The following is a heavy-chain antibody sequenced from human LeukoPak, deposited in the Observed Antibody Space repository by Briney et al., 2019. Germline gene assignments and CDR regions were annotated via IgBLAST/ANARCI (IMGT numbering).Heavy chain of an antibody. CDR3: ARDRYRFLEPFDY. V-gene: IGHV3-11*04. Sequence: GGSLRLSCAASGFTFSDYYMSWIRQAPGKGLEWVSYISSSGSTIYYADSVKGRFTISRGNSKNTLYLQMNSLRAEDTAVYYCARDRYRFLEPFDYWGQGTLVTVSS. CDR1: GFTFSDYY. CDR2: ISSSGSTI. J-gene: IGHJ4*02. D-gene: IGHD3-3*01.